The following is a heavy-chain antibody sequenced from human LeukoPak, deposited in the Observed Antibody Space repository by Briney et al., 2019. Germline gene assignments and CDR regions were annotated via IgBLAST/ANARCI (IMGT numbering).Heavy chain of an antibody. CDR2: IIPIFGTA. V-gene: IGHV1-69*13. CDR1: RCTLTSYA. J-gene: IGHJ6*02. CDR3: ARGYSSRLYGMDV. D-gene: IGHD6-19*01. Sequence: SAKVSPKASRCTLTSYASCWVPPAPGEGREWMGEIIPIFGTATYAQKFHGRVKITADESTSTAYTESSRLTSEDTAVYYCARGYSSRLYGMDVWGQGTPVTVSS.